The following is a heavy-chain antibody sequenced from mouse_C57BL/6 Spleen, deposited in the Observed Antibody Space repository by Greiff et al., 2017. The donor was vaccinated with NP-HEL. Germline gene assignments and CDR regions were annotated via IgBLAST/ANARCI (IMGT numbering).Heavy chain of an antibody. D-gene: IGHD1-1*01. CDR3: ARWSSPYYFDY. J-gene: IGHJ2*01. CDR1: GYTFTSYW. CDR2: IHPNSGST. Sequence: QVQLQQPGAELVKPGASVKLSCKASGYTFTSYWMHWVKQRPGQGLEWIGMIHPNSGSTNYNEKFKSKATFTADTSSNTAYMQLSSLTTEDSAIYYCARWSSPYYFDYWGQGTTLTVSS. V-gene: IGHV1-64*01.